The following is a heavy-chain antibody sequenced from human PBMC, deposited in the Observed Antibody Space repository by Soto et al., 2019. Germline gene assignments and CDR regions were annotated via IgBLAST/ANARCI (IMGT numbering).Heavy chain of an antibody. J-gene: IGHJ4*02. V-gene: IGHV1-69*01. CDR3: ARECFPRLGVPPGYFDY. CDR2: IIPIFGTA. Sequence: QVQLVQSGAEVKKPGSSVKVSCKASGGTFSSYAISWVRQAPGQGLEWMGGIIPIFGTANYAQKFQGRVTITADESTSTAYMELSRLRSDDKVVYYCARECFPRLGVPPGYFDYWGQGTLVTVSS. D-gene: IGHD3-10*01. CDR1: GGTFSSYA.